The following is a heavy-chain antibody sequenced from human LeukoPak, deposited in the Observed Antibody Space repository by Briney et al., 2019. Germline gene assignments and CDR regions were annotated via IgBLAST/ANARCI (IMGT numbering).Heavy chain of an antibody. D-gene: IGHD1-7*01. CDR2: ISYDGSNK. Sequence: GRSLRLSCAASGFTFSSYGMHWVRQAPGKGLEWVAVISYDGSNKYYADSVKGRFIISRDNSKNTLYLQMNSLRAEDTAVYYCAKDGNYAHFDYWGQGTLVTVSS. J-gene: IGHJ4*02. CDR3: AKDGNYAHFDY. V-gene: IGHV3-30*18. CDR1: GFTFSSYG.